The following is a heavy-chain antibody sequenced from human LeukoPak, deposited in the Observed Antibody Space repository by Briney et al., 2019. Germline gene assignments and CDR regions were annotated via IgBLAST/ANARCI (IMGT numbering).Heavy chain of an antibody. CDR1: GFTFSSYS. CDR3: ARVDGGYYDSSGYKGRAFDI. D-gene: IGHD3-22*01. Sequence: GGSLRLSCAASGFTFSSYSMNWVRQAPGKGLEWVSYISSSSTIYYADSVKGRFTISRDNAKNSLYLQMNSLRAEDTAVYYCARVDGGYYDSSGYKGRAFDIWGQGTMVTVSS. J-gene: IGHJ3*02. V-gene: IGHV3-48*04. CDR2: ISSSSTI.